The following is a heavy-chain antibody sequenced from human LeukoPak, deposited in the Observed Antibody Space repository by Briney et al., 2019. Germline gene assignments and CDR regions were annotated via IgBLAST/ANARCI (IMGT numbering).Heavy chain of an antibody. CDR2: IYYSGSS. CDR3: ARGPGGTTDSFDY. Sequence: PSETLSLTCSVSGGSVRSNTYYWGWIRQPPGKGLEWVGHIYYSGSSFYNPSLRSRVTISGDASKNQFSLKLNSVTDADTAVYYCARGPGGTTDSFDYWGQGTLVAVSS. D-gene: IGHD1-1*01. V-gene: IGHV4-39*07. CDR1: GGSVRSNTYY. J-gene: IGHJ4*02.